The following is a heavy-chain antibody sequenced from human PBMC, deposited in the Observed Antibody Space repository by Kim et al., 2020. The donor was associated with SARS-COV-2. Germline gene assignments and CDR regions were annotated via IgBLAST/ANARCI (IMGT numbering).Heavy chain of an antibody. CDR1: GYSFTSYW. J-gene: IGHJ4*02. D-gene: IGHD2-21*02. V-gene: IGHV5-51*01. CDR3: ATGRRAVVTPDPPDY. Sequence: GESLKISCKGSGYSFTSYWIGWVRQMPGKGLEWMGIIYPGDSDTRYSPSFQGQVTISADKSISTAYLQWSSLKASDTAMYYCATGRRAVVTPDPPDYWGQGTLVTVSS. CDR2: IYPGDSDT.